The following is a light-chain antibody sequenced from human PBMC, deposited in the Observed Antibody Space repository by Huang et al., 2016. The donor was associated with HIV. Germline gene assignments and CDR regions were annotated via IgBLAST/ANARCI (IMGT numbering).Light chain of an antibody. CDR3: LQHHAYPRT. V-gene: IGKV1-17*03. CDR1: QAISNY. CDR2: AAS. J-gene: IGKJ1*01. Sequence: DIQMTQSPSAMSASVGDKVTITCRASQAISNYLVWFQQKPGRAPKRLIYAASSFQSGVPSRLSGSGYGTKFTLTISSLQPEDFATYYCLQHHAYPRTFGPGTKVEVK.